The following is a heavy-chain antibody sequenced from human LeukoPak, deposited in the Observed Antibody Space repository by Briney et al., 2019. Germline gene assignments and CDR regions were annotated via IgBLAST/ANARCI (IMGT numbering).Heavy chain of an antibody. V-gene: IGHV1-2*02. CDR3: ARDPRPKVYDFWSGYYTNYFDY. D-gene: IGHD3-3*01. CDR1: GYTFTGYY. J-gene: IGHJ4*02. Sequence: ASVKVSCKASGYTFTGYYMHWVRQAPGQGLEWMGWINPNSGGTNYAQKFQGRVTMTRDTSISTAYMELSRLRSDDTAVYYCARDPRPKVYDFWSGYYTNYFDYWGQGTLVTVSS. CDR2: INPNSGGT.